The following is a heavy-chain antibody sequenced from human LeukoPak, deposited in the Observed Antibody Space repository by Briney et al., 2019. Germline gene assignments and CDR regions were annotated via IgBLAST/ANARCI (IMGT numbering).Heavy chain of an antibody. D-gene: IGHD2-21*01. J-gene: IGHJ4*02. CDR1: GGTFSSYA. V-gene: IGHV1-69*13. CDR3: ARDHGGGGLRGFDY. CDR2: IIPIFGTA. Sequence: SVKVSCKASGGTFSSYAISWVRRAPGQGLEWMGGIIPIFGTANYAQKFQGRVTITADESTSTAYMELSSLRSEDTAVNYCARDHGGGGLRGFDYWGQGTLVTVSS.